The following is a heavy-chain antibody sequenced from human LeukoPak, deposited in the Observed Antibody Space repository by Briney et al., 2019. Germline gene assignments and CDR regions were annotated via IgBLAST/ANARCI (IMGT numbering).Heavy chain of an antibody. CDR2: ISYDGSNK. D-gene: IGHD6-19*01. CDR1: GFTFSSYG. V-gene: IGHV3-30*18. J-gene: IGHJ4*02. Sequence: GSLRLSCAASGFTFSSYGMHWVRQAPGKGLEWVAVISYDGSNKYYADSVKGRFTISRDNSKNTLYLQMNSLRAEDTAVYYCAKDGTGYSSGWYSEYFDYWGQGTLVTVSS. CDR3: AKDGTGYSSGWYSEYFDY.